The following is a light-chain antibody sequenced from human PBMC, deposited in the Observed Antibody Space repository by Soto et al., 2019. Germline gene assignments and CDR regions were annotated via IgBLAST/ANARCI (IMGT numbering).Light chain of an antibody. J-gene: IGKJ1*01. V-gene: IGKV3-20*01. CDR1: QSVSSSY. Sequence: EIVLTQSPGTLSLSPGERATLSCRASQSVSSSYLAWYQQKPGQAPRLLIYGASSRATGIPDRFSGSGSGTDFTLTISRLEPEDFAVYYCQQYGRSSRWTFVLGTKLDI. CDR3: QQYGRSSRWT. CDR2: GAS.